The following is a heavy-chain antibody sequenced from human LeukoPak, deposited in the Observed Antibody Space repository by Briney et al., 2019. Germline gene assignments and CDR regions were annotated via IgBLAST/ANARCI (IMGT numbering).Heavy chain of an antibody. CDR3: AKTDFWSGYYNDYYYYYMDV. V-gene: IGHV3-23*01. J-gene: IGHJ6*03. CDR1: GFTFSSYG. Sequence: GGSLRLSCAASGFTFSSYGMHWVRQGPGKGLVWVSRIDSSGSNTLYADSVKGRFTISRDNSKNTLYLQMNSLRAEDTAVYYCAKTDFWSGYYNDYYYYYMDVWGKGTTVTVSS. D-gene: IGHD3-3*01. CDR2: IDSSGSNT.